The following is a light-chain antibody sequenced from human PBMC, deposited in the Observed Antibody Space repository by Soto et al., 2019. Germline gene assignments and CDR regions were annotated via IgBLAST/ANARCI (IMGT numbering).Light chain of an antibody. CDR1: QSISNW. J-gene: IGKJ4*01. CDR3: QQYNSISLLI. V-gene: IGKV1-5*03. Sequence: DIQMTQSPSTLSASVGDRVTITCRASQSISNWLAWYQQKPGKAPKLLIYKASSLESGVPSRFSGSGSGTEFTLTISSLQPDDFATYHCQQYNSISLLILGGGTKVDIK. CDR2: KAS.